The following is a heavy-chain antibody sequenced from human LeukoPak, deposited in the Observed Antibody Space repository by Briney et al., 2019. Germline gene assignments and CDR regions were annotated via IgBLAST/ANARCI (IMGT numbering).Heavy chain of an antibody. D-gene: IGHD4-17*01. CDR1: GGSISSYY. V-gene: IGHV4-59*01. CDR2: IYYSGST. J-gene: IGHJ4*02. Sequence: SETLSLTCTVSGGSISSYYWSWIRQPPGKGLEWIGYIYYSGSTNYNPSLKSRVTISVDTSKNQFSLKLSSVTAAGTAVYYCARDRYGDYVLDYWGQGTLVTVSS. CDR3: ARDRYGDYVLDY.